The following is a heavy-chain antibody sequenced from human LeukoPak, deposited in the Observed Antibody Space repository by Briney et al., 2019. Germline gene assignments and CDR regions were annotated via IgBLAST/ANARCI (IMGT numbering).Heavy chain of an antibody. D-gene: IGHD6-13*01. Sequence: PGGSLRLSCAASGFTFSSYSMNWVRQAPGKGLEWVANIKQDGSEKYYVDSVKGRFTISRDNAKNSLYLQMNSLKTEDTAVYYCTRVNGRISWYNTYFDYWGQGAMVTVSS. V-gene: IGHV3-7*03. CDR1: GFTFSSYS. CDR3: TRVNGRISWYNTYFDY. J-gene: IGHJ4*02. CDR2: IKQDGSEK.